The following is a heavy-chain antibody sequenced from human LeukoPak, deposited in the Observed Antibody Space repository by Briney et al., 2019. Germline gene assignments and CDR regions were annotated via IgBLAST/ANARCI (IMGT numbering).Heavy chain of an antibody. V-gene: IGHV1-18*01. Sequence: ASVKVSCKASGYTFTSYGITWVRQASGQGLEWMGWISVYNGNTNYAQKLQGRVTMTTDTSTSTAYMELRSLRSDDTAVYYCARADCSGGTCPRYWGQGTLVTVSS. D-gene: IGHD2-15*01. CDR1: GYTFTSYG. CDR3: ARADCSGGTCPRY. J-gene: IGHJ4*02. CDR2: ISVYNGNT.